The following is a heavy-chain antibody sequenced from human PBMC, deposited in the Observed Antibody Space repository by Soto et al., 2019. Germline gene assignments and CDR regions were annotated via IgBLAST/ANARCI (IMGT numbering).Heavy chain of an antibody. Sequence: ASVKVSCKASGNTFTGYYIHWVRQAPGQGLEWMGWINPNNDGTTYAEKFQGRVTMTRDTSTSTAYMELSRLRSDDTAVYYCARDLGGSRDSWGQGTMATVSS. CDR3: ARDLGGSRDS. CDR1: GNTFTGYY. J-gene: IGHJ4*02. D-gene: IGHD1-26*01. CDR2: INPNNDGT. V-gene: IGHV1-2*02.